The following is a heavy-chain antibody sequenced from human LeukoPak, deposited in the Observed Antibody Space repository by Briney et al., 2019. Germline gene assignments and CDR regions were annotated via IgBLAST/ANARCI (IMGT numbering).Heavy chain of an antibody. CDR1: GYTFTSYA. J-gene: IGHJ5*02. CDR2: ISAYNGDT. V-gene: IGHV1-18*01. CDR3: ARDMGELGGFDP. Sequence: ASVKVSCKASGYTFTSYAISWVRQAPGQGLEWMGWISAYNGDTNYAQKLQGRVTMTTDTSTSTAYMELRSLRSEDTAVYYCARDMGELGGFDPWGQGTLVTVSS. D-gene: IGHD1-26*01.